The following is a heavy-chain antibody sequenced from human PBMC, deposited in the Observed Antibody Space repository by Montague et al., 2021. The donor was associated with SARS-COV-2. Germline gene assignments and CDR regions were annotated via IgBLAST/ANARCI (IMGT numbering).Heavy chain of an antibody. CDR1: GGSFSGYY. J-gene: IGHJ4*02. CDR3: ARGSTVTHY. CDR2: INHSGST. D-gene: IGHD4-17*01. V-gene: IGHV4-34*01. Sequence: SETLSLTCAVYGGSFSGYYWSWTRQPPGKGLEWIGEINHSGSTNXNPSLKSRVTISVDTSKNQFSLKLSSVTAADTAVYYCARGSTVTHYWGQGTLVTVSS.